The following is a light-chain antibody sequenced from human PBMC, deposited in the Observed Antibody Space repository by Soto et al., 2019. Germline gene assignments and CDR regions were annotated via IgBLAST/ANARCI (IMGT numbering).Light chain of an antibody. J-gene: IGKJ2*01. V-gene: IGKV3-20*01. CDR2: GAS. CDR3: QQEKT. Sequence: EIVLTQSPGTLSLSPGERATLSCRASRSVSSSYLAWYQQKPGQAPRLLIYGASSMATGIPDRFSGSGSGTDFTLTISRLGPEDFAVYYCQQEKTFGQGTTLEIK. CDR1: RSVSSSY.